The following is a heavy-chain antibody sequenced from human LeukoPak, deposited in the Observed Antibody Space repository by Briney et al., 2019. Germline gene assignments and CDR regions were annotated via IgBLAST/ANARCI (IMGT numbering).Heavy chain of an antibody. CDR1: GGTFSIYA. D-gene: IGHD1-26*01. J-gene: IGHJ3*02. CDR2: IIPIFGTA. Sequence: GASVKVSCKASGGTFSIYAISWVRQATGQGHEWMGGIIPIFGTANPAQKFQGRATITADESTSTAYMELSSVRSEDTAVYYCARGRELLRDAFDIWGQGTMVTVSS. CDR3: ARGRELLRDAFDI. V-gene: IGHV1-69*01.